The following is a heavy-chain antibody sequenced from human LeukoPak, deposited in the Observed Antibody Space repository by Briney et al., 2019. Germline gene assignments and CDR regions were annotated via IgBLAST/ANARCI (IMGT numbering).Heavy chain of an antibody. V-gene: IGHV3-23*01. CDR3: AKDRIPYGDFGY. Sequence: GGSLRLSCAASGFTFSSSAMSWVRQAPGKGLEWVSAISVTGDYTYYANSVKGRFTISRDNSKNTLYLQMNSLRAEDTAIYYCAKDRIPYGDFGYWGQGTLVTVSS. D-gene: IGHD4-17*01. J-gene: IGHJ4*02. CDR1: GFTFSSSA. CDR2: ISVTGDYT.